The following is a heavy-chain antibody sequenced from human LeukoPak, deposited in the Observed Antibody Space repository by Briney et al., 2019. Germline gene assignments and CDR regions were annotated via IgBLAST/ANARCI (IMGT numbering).Heavy chain of an antibody. CDR2: ISSSSSYI. D-gene: IGHD3-16*01. V-gene: IGHV3-21*01. CDR1: GFTFSSYS. J-gene: IGHJ4*02. Sequence: GGSLRLSCAASGFTFSSYSMNWVRQAPGKGLEWVSSISSSSSYIYYADSVKGRFTISRDNAKNSLYLQMNSLRAEDTAVYYCARDNSGGDYVWGTFSAYYFDYWGQGTLVTVSS. CDR3: ARDNSGGDYVWGTFSAYYFDY.